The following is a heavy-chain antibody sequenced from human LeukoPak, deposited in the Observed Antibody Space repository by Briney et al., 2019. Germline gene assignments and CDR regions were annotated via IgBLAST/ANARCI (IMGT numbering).Heavy chain of an antibody. Sequence: GASVKVSCKASGYTFTSYGISWVRQAPGQGLEWMGWISAYNGNTNYAQKLQGRVTMTTDTSTSTAYMELRSLRSDDTAVYYCARDQLRFGEYPFRYWGQGTLVTVSS. J-gene: IGHJ4*02. V-gene: IGHV1-18*01. CDR1: GYTFTSYG. CDR2: ISAYNGNT. CDR3: ARDQLRFGEYPFRY. D-gene: IGHD3-10*01.